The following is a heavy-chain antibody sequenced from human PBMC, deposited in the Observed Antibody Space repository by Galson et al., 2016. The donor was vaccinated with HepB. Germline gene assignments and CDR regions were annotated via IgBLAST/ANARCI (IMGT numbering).Heavy chain of an antibody. D-gene: IGHD1-26*01. CDR2: FRPSSGGT. J-gene: IGHJ3*02. CDR1: GYTFTNYY. V-gene: IGHV1-2*02. CDR3: ARDRYSGSYYVGAFDI. Sequence: SVKVSCKASGYTFTNYYLHWVRQAPGQGPERMGTFRPSSGGTTYAQKLQGRVTMTRDTSISTVYMELSRLKSDDTAIYYCARDRYSGSYYVGAFDIWGQGTMVTVS.